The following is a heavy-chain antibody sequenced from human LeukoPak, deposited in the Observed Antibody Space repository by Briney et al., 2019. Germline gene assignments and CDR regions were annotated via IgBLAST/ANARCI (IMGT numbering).Heavy chain of an antibody. D-gene: IGHD3-22*01. CDR1: GFTFSSYS. CDR2: ISSSSSTI. V-gene: IGHV3-48*01. Sequence: PGGSLRLSCAASGFTFSSYSMNWVRQAPGKGLEWVSYISSSSSTIYYADSVKGRFTISRDNAKNSLYLQMNSLRADDTAVYYCARDLAYTMIVVVPTEEAFDTWGQGTMVTVSS. CDR3: ARDLAYTMIVVVPTEEAFDT. J-gene: IGHJ3*02.